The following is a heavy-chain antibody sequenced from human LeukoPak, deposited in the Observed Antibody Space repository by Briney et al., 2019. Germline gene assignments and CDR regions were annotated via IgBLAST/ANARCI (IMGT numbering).Heavy chain of an antibody. CDR2: IRFDGSNK. Sequence: GGSLRLSCAASRFTFSSYGMHWVRQAPGKGLEWVAYIRFDGSNKDYADSVKGRFTISRDNSKNTLYLQMNSLRAEDTAVYYCAKDPATKGNCGGDCYSFDNWGQGTLVTVSS. D-gene: IGHD2-21*01. J-gene: IGHJ4*02. CDR1: RFTFSSYG. CDR3: AKDPATKGNCGGDCYSFDN. V-gene: IGHV3-30*02.